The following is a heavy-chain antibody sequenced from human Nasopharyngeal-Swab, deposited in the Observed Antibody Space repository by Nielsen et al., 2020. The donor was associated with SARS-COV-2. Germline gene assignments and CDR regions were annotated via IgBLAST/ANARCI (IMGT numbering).Heavy chain of an antibody. CDR2: ISSSGSTI. CDR3: AREGGLLWFGESPEGGWFDP. J-gene: IGHJ5*02. Sequence: GGSLRLSCAASGFTFSSYEMNWVRQAPGKGLEWVSYISSSGSTIYYADSVKGRFTISRDNAKNSLYLQMNSLRAEDTAVYYCAREGGLLWFGESPEGGWFDPWGQGTPVTVSS. V-gene: IGHV3-48*03. D-gene: IGHD3-10*01. CDR1: GFTFSSYE.